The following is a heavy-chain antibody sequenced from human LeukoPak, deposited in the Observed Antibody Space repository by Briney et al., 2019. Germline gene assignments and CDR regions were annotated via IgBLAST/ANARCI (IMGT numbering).Heavy chain of an antibody. V-gene: IGHV4-59*01. CDR1: GGSISNYY. J-gene: IGHJ6*03. Sequence: PSETLSLTCTVSGGSISNYYWTWIQQPPGKGLEWIGYISYSGSTKDNPSLKSRVTISIDTSKNQFSLKLSSVTAADTAVYYCARVHYFDSSGYYSSTYYYYMDVWGKGTTVTVSS. CDR3: ARVHYFDSSGYYSSTYYYYMDV. D-gene: IGHD3-22*01. CDR2: ISYSGST.